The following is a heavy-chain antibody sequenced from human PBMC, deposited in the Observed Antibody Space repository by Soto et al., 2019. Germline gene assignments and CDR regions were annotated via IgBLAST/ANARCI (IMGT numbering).Heavy chain of an antibody. V-gene: IGHV4-39*01. D-gene: IGHD3-10*01. CDR3: ARLGRPHFDP. J-gene: IGHJ5*02. Sequence: SETLSLTCTVSGGSISSSSYYWGWIRQPPGKGLEWIGSIYYSGSTYYNPSLKSRVTISVDTSKNQFSLKLSSVTAADTAVYYCARLGRPHFDPWGQGTLVTVSS. CDR2: IYYSGST. CDR1: GGSISSSSYY.